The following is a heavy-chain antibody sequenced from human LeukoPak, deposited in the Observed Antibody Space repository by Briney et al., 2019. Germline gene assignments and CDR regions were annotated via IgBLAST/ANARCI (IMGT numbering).Heavy chain of an antibody. J-gene: IGHJ5*02. CDR3: ARVSWPGRGSRFDP. CDR2: IYSSGST. D-gene: IGHD3-16*01. CDR1: GGSISSGSYY. Sequence: SQTLSLTCTVSGGSISSGSYYWSWIRQPAGKGLEWIGRIYSSGSTNYNPSLKSRVTISVDTSKNQFSLKLSSVTAADMAVYYCARVSWPGRGSRFDPWGQGTLVTVSS. V-gene: IGHV4-61*02.